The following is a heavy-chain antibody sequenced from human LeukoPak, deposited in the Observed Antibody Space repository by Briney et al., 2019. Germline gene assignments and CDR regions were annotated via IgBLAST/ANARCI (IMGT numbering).Heavy chain of an antibody. V-gene: IGHV3-7*03. J-gene: IGHJ4*02. CDR1: GFTFSSSW. D-gene: IGHD3-10*01. CDR3: AKDDAWLRFGE. Sequence: PGGSLRLSCAASGFTFSSSWMTWVRQAPGEGLEWVASINQDGGEIHYVDSVKGRFTISRDNAKNSLYLQMNSLTAEDTAVYYCAKDDAWLRFGEWSQGTLVTVSS. CDR2: INQDGGEI.